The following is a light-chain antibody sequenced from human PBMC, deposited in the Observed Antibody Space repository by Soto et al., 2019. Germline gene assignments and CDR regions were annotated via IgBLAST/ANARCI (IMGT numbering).Light chain of an antibody. CDR3: SSYTSTSTLDV. V-gene: IGLV2-14*03. CDR2: DVS. J-gene: IGLJ1*01. Sequence: QSALTQPASVSGSPGQSITISCTGTSSDIGGYNYVSGYQQLPGKVPKLIIYDVSNRPSGVSDRFSGSKSGNAASLTISGLHAEDEADYYCSSYTSTSTLDVFGTGTKVTVL. CDR1: SSDIGGYNY.